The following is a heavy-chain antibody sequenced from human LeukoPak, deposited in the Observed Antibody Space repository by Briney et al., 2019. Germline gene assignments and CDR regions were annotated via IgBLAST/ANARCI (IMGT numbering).Heavy chain of an antibody. CDR2: IYYTGST. V-gene: IGHV4-59*01. CDR1: GGSISSFY. Sequence: SETLSLTCTASGGSISSFYWSWIRQPPGKGLGWIGYIYYTGSTNYNPSLKSRVTISVDTSKNQFSLKLSSVTAADTAVYYCAKSRNRGSFDGFNIWGQGTMVTVSS. J-gene: IGHJ3*02. D-gene: IGHD3-16*02. CDR3: AKSRNRGSFDGFNI.